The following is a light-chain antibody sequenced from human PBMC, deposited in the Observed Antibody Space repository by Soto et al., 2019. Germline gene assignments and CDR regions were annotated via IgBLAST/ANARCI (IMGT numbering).Light chain of an antibody. CDR3: CSYAGGNTWV. CDR1: SSDVGGYNY. CDR2: EVS. V-gene: IGLV2-8*01. J-gene: IGLJ3*02. Sequence: QSALTQPPSASGSPGQSVTISCTGTSSDVGGYNYVAWYQQHPGKAPKVLIYEVSKRPSGVPDRFSGSKSGNTASLTVSGLQTGDEADYYCCSYAGGNTWVFGGGTKVTVL.